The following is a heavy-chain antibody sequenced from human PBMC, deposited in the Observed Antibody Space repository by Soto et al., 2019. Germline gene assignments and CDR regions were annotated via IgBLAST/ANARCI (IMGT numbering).Heavy chain of an antibody. CDR2: LTASGDST. CDR3: AKDRGIRGVDPVAIEF. D-gene: IGHD3-10*01. Sequence: PGGSLRLSCTASGFTFNSYAMSWVRQSPTKGLEWVSALTASGDSTFYADSLNGRFTISRDNSKSTLYLQMKSLRAGDTAVYYCAKDRGIRGVDPVAIEFWGQGTVVTVSS. J-gene: IGHJ4*02. V-gene: IGHV3-23*01. CDR1: GFTFNSYA.